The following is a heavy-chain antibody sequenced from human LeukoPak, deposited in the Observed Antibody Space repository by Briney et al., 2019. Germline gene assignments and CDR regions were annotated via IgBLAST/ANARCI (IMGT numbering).Heavy chain of an antibody. Sequence: SVKVSCKASGGTFSSYAIIWVRQAPGQGLEWMGRIIPILGIANYAQKFQGRVTITADKSTSTAYMELSSLRSEDTAVYYCAREGYCSSTSCYFDYWGQGTLVTVSS. J-gene: IGHJ4*02. CDR3: AREGYCSSTSCYFDY. D-gene: IGHD2-2*01. V-gene: IGHV1-69*04. CDR2: IIPILGIA. CDR1: GGTFSSYA.